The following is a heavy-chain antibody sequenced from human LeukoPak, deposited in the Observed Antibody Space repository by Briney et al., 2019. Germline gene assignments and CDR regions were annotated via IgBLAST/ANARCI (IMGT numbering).Heavy chain of an antibody. J-gene: IGHJ3*02. Sequence: PGGSLRLSCAASGFTFSSYAMSWVRQAPGKGLEWVSAISGSGGSTYYADSVKGRFTISRDTAKNSLYLQMNSLRAEDTALYYCARDMEPDAFDIWGQGTMVTVSS. CDR2: ISGSGGST. D-gene: IGHD1-1*01. CDR1: GFTFSSYA. V-gene: IGHV3-23*01. CDR3: ARDMEPDAFDI.